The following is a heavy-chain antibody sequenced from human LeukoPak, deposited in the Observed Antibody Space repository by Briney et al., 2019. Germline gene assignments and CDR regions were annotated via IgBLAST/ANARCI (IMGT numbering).Heavy chain of an antibody. V-gene: IGHV3-7*01. J-gene: IGHJ4*02. Sequence: GGSLRLSCAASGFTFSSYWMSWVRQAPGKGLEWVANIKQDGSEKYYVDSVKGRFTISRDNAQNSLYLQMSSLRADDTAVYYCARENMRDGGIAAAGTDYWGQGTLVTVSS. CDR3: ARENMRDGGIAAAGTDY. CDR2: IKQDGSEK. D-gene: IGHD6-13*01. CDR1: GFTFSSYW.